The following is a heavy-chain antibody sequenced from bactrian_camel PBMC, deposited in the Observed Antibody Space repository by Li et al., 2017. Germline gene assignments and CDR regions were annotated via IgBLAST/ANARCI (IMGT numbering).Heavy chain of an antibody. J-gene: IGHJ7*01. Sequence: HVQLVESEGGSVQAGGSLRLSCTTSGYTYCMGWFRQAPGKEREAVASIRSRTSNTYYNDAVKGRFTISQDSTDDTLYLQMDNLKPEDTAMYYCAADWSGREGRNPDYDESVCYSYDMDVWGRGTQVTVS. CDR1: GYTYC. CDR2: IRSRTSNT. D-gene: IGHD4*01. V-gene: IGHV3S63*01.